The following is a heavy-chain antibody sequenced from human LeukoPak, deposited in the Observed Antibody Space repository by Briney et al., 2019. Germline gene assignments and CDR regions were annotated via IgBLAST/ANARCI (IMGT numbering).Heavy chain of an antibody. D-gene: IGHD3-22*01. J-gene: IGHJ5*02. Sequence: SETLSLTCTVSGGSISSSSYYWSWIRQPAGKGLEWIGRGYTSGSTNYNPSLKSRVTISVDTSKNQFSLKLSSVTAADTAVYYCTRGDVRYSSGCYYELDPWGQGTLVTVSS. CDR3: TRGDVRYSSGCYYELDP. CDR2: GYTSGST. V-gene: IGHV4-61*02. CDR1: GGSISSSSYY.